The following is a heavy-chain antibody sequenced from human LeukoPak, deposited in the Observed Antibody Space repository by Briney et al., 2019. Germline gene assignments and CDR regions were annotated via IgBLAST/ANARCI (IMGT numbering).Heavy chain of an antibody. CDR3: ARSQGGNYRYWYFDL. CDR2: IYYTGST. J-gene: IGHJ2*01. CDR1: GYSISSTNW. D-gene: IGHD1-26*01. V-gene: IGHV4-28*01. Sequence: PSETLSLTCAGSGYSISSTNWWAWIRQPPGKGLEWIGYIYYTGSTYYNPSLKSRVTMSVATSKNQFSLNLSSVTAVDTAVYYCARSQGGNYRYWYFDLWGRGTLVTVSS.